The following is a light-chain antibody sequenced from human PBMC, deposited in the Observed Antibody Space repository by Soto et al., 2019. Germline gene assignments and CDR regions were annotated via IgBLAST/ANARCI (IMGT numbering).Light chain of an antibody. J-gene: IGLJ1*01. CDR1: SSDIGRYNY. V-gene: IGLV2-11*01. Sequence: QSVLTQPRSVSGSPGQSVTISCTGTSSDIGRYNYVSWYQHHPGKAPQLIIYDVSKRPSGVPDRFSGSKSGNTASLTISGLQAEDEADHYCCSYADNYSYVFGTGTKVTVL. CDR3: CSYADNYSYV. CDR2: DVS.